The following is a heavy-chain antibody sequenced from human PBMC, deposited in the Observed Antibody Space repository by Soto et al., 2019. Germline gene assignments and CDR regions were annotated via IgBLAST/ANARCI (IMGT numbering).Heavy chain of an antibody. CDR1: GFAFRSFG. V-gene: IGHV3-30*18. Sequence: GGSLRLSCAASGFAFRSFGMHWVRQAPGKGLEWVAVISYDGSNKYYADSVKGRFTISRDNSKNTLYLQMNSLRAEDTAVYYCAKEEEYDFWSGPYGMDVWGQGTTVTVSS. J-gene: IGHJ6*02. D-gene: IGHD3-3*01. CDR3: AKEEEYDFWSGPYGMDV. CDR2: ISYDGSNK.